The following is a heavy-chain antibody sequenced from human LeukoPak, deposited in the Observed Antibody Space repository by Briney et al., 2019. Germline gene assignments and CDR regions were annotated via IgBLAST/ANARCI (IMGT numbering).Heavy chain of an antibody. J-gene: IGHJ4*02. CDR3: AKGRRDAYNFDFDY. CDR2: ISGGGGST. V-gene: IGHV3-23*01. D-gene: IGHD5-24*01. CDR1: GFTFSSYE. Sequence: GGSLRLSCAASGFTFSSYEMNWVRQAPGKGLEWVSTISGGGGSTYYADSVKGRFTISRDNSKNTLYLQMNNLRAEDTAVYYCAKGRRDAYNFDFDYWGQGTLVTVSS.